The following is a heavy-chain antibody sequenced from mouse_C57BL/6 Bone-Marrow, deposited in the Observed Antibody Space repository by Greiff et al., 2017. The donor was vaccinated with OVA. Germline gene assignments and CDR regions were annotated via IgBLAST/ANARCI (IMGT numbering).Heavy chain of an antibody. CDR1: GYTFTSYW. CDR2: IYPSDSET. J-gene: IGHJ4*01. V-gene: IGHV1-61*01. D-gene: IGHD2-4*01. Sequence: QVQLQQPGAELVRPGSSVTLSCKASGYTFTSYWMDWVKQRPGQGLEWIGNIYPSDSETHYNQKFKDKATLTVDKSSSTAYMQLSSLTSEDSAVYYCARGRLRPMDYWGQGTSVTVSS. CDR3: ARGRLRPMDY.